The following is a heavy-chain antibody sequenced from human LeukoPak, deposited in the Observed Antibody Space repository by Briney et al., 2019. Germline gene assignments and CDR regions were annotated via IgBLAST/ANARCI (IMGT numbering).Heavy chain of an antibody. CDR2: INPNSGGT. J-gene: IGHJ5*02. Sequence: GASVEVSCKASGGTFSSYAISWVRQAPGQGLEWMGWINPNSGGTNYAQKFQGRVTMTRDTSISTAYMELSRLRSDDTAVYYCARDSTQLWLTYWFDPWGQGTLVTVSS. D-gene: IGHD5-18*01. V-gene: IGHV1-2*02. CDR1: GGTFSSYA. CDR3: ARDSTQLWLTYWFDP.